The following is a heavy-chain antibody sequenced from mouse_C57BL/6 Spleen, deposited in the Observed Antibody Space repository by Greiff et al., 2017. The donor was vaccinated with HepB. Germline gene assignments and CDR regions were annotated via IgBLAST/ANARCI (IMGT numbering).Heavy chain of an antibody. D-gene: IGHD2-5*01. CDR3: ARADSNPFAY. V-gene: IGHV1-64*01. J-gene: IGHJ3*01. CDR1: GYTFTSYW. CDR2: IHPNSGST. Sequence: QVQLQQSGAELVKPGASVKLSCKASGYTFTSYWMHWVKQRPGQGLEWIGMIHPNSGSTNYNEKFKSKATLTVDKSSSTAYMQLSSLTSEDSAVYYCARADSNPFAYWGQGTLVTVSA.